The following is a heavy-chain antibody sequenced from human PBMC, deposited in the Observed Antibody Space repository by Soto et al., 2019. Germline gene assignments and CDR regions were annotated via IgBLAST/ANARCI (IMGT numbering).Heavy chain of an antibody. J-gene: IGHJ4*02. D-gene: IGHD3-10*01. CDR3: ARVRVSLWFGESKGHFDY. V-gene: IGHV3-7*01. Sequence: GGSLRLSCAASGFTFSDNAMTWVRQAPGKGLEWVSNIKENGGEKYYVDSVKGRFTISRDNAKNSLYLQMNSLRAEDTAVYYCARVRVSLWFGESKGHFDYWGQGTLVTVSS. CDR1: GFTFSDNA. CDR2: IKENGGEK.